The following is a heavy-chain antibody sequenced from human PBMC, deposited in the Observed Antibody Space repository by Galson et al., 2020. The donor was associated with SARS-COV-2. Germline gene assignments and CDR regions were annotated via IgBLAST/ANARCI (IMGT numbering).Heavy chain of an antibody. Sequence: SQASETLSLTSAVYGGSFSGYFWSWIRQPPGKGLEWIGKIDHVGVTNYNPSLKSRVPISVDTSKNQFSLELSSVTAAGTAVYYCARVDVVRGSGMDVWSQGTTVTVSS. J-gene: IGHJ6*02. V-gene: IGHV4-34*01. CDR3: ARVDVVRGSGMDV. CDR1: GGSFSGYF. CDR2: IDHVGVT. D-gene: IGHD3-10*02.